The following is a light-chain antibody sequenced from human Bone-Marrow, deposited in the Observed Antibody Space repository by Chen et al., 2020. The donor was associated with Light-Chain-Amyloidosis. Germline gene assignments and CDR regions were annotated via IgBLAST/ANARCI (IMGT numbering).Light chain of an antibody. CDR1: KLGDKY. J-gene: IGLJ2*01. Sequence: SYDMTQPPSVSVSPGQTASITCSGDKLGDKYVNWYQQRPGQSPVMVIYEDRKRPSGIPERISGSNSGNTATLIIRGTQAMDEADHYCQAWDSINVLFGGGTKLTVL. CDR3: QAWDSINVL. CDR2: EDR. V-gene: IGLV3-1*01.